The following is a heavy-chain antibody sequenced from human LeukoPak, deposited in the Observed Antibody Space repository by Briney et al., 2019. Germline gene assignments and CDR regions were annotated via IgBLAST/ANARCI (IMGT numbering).Heavy chain of an antibody. Sequence: SQTLSLTCTVSGGSISSGSYYWSWIRQPAGKGLEWIGRIYTSGSTNYNPSLKSRVTMSVDMSTNQFSLKLSSVTAADTAVYYCARAGDSSGYEYYFDYWGQGTLVTASS. V-gene: IGHV4-61*02. D-gene: IGHD3-22*01. J-gene: IGHJ4*02. CDR3: ARAGDSSGYEYYFDY. CDR1: GGSISSGSYY. CDR2: IYTSGST.